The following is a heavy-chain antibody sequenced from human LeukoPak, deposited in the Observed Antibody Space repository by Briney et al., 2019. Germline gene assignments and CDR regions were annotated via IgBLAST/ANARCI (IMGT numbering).Heavy chain of an antibody. V-gene: IGHV3-33*01. CDR2: IWYDGSNK. Sequence: GRCLRPSCAAAGLTFSSKGMESVRQAPGNGLGWDAVIWYDGSNKNYGDSVKGRFTISRDNSNNTVSLQMNSLRVEDTAVYYCARLGSSWSFDYWGQGTLVTVSS. CDR1: GLTFSSKG. D-gene: IGHD6-13*01. CDR3: ARLGSSWSFDY. J-gene: IGHJ4*02.